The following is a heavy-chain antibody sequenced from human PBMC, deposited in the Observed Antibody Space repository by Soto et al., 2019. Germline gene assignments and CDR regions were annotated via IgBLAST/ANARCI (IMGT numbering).Heavy chain of an antibody. CDR3: AKSGDSAGWGIDF. CDR1: GFMFDSFA. CDR2: INGGSDSI. Sequence: EVQLVESGGGLVQPGGSLRLYCVGSGFMFDSFAMNWVRQAPGKGLEWVSYINGGSDSIYYAESVKGRFTISRDNARNSLSLQMNSLGDEDTAVYYCAKSGDSAGWGIDFWGQGTLVTVSS. D-gene: IGHD6-19*01. V-gene: IGHV3-48*02. J-gene: IGHJ4*02.